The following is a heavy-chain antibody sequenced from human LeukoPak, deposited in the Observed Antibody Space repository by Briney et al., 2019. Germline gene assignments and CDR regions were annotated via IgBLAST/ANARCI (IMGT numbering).Heavy chain of an antibody. CDR3: AKDLRPDGVYDFDY. CDR1: GFTFSTHA. V-gene: IGHV3-23*01. J-gene: IGHJ4*02. Sequence: GGSLRLSCAASGFTFSTHAMNWVRQAPGKGLEWVSVITGNSHITYYADSVKGRFTISRDNSKNTLYLQMNSLKAEDTAVYYCAKDLRPDGVYDFDYWGQGTLVTVSS. CDR2: ITGNSHIT. D-gene: IGHD5/OR15-5a*01.